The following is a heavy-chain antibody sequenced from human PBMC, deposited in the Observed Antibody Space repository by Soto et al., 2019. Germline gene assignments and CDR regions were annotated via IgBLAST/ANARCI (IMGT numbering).Heavy chain of an antibody. CDR3: ASALRISLGEIDY. J-gene: IGHJ4*02. CDR2: IYYTGST. V-gene: IGHV4-31*03. D-gene: IGHD2-15*01. CDR1: GGSIRSASYH. Sequence: QVQLQESGPGLVKPSQTLSLTCTVSGGSIRSASYHWSWIRQHPGKGLEWIGYIYYTGSTSYNPSLKSRIAISVDTSKNQFSLKLTSVTAADTAVYYCASALRISLGEIDYWGQGSLVTVSS.